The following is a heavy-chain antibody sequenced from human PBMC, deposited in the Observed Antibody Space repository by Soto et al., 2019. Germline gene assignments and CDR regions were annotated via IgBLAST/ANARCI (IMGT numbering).Heavy chain of an antibody. Sequence: QITLKESGPTLVKPTQTLTLTCTFSGFSLTSGVVGVGWIRQPPGEALEWLALISWNDEQYYNPSLRNRLTITRDTSNNQVVLTMTNMDPVDTATYYCAHRLPGPSGYDVCGQGTTVTVSS. V-gene: IGHV2-5*01. J-gene: IGHJ6*02. D-gene: IGHD6-13*01. CDR2: ISWNDEQ. CDR3: AHRLPGPSGYDV. CDR1: GFSLTSGVVG.